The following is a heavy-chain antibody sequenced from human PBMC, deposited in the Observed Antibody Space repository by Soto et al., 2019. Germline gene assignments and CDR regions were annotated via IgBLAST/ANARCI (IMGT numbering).Heavy chain of an antibody. V-gene: IGHV1-69*12. J-gene: IGHJ6*01. CDR1: VGTFISYA. Sequence: QVQLVQSGAEVKKPGSSVKVSCKDSVGTFISYASSWVRQAPGQGLEWMGGSIPILGTANYAQKFQGRVTITAVESTSTAYMELSSLRSEDTAVYYCARPMVRGVCYGMDVWGQGTTVTVSS. CDR2: SIPILGTA. CDR3: ARPMVRGVCYGMDV. D-gene: IGHD3-10*01.